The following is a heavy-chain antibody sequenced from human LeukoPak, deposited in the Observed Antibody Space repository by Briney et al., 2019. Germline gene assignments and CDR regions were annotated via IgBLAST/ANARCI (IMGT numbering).Heavy chain of an antibody. J-gene: IGHJ6*04. CDR3: AELGITMIGGV. D-gene: IGHD3-10*02. CDR1: GFTFSSYE. V-gene: IGHV3-48*03. Sequence: GGSLRLSCAASGFTFSSYEMNWVRQAPGKGLEWVSYISSSGSTIYYADSVKGRFTISRDNAKNSPYLQMNSLRAEDTAVYYCAELGITMIGGVWGKGTTVTVSS. CDR2: ISSSGSTI.